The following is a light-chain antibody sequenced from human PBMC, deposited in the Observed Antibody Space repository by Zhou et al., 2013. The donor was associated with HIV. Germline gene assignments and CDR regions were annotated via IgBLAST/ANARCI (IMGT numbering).Light chain of an antibody. CDR2: DAS. J-gene: IGKJ4*01. V-gene: IGKV3-20*01. CDR1: QSISIY. CDR3: QQYGSAPST. Sequence: PGERATLSCRASQSISIYLAWYQQKPGQAPRLLIYDASSRATGIPDRFSGSGSGTDFTLTISRLEPEDFAVYYCQQYGSAPSTFGGGTKVEIK.